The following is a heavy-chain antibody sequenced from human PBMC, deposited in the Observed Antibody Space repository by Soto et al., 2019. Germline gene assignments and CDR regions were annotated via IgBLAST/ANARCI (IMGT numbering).Heavy chain of an antibody. J-gene: IGHJ6*02. V-gene: IGHV1-69*12. CDR3: ATPGGIAVSGTHYGMDV. CDR1: GGTFSSYA. CDR2: IIPIFGTA. D-gene: IGHD6-19*01. Sequence: QVQLVQSGAEVKKPGSSVKVSCKASGGTFSSYAISWVRQAPGQGLEWMGGIIPIFGTANYAQKFQGRVTITADESTSTAYMELSSLRSEDTAGYYCATPGGIAVSGTHYGMDVWGQGTTVTVSS.